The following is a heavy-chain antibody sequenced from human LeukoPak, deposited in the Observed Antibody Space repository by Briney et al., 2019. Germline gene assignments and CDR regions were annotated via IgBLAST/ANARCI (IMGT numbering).Heavy chain of an antibody. D-gene: IGHD3-22*01. V-gene: IGHV3-74*01. J-gene: IGHJ3*02. Sequence: GGSLRLSCEASGFTFSSYWMHWVRQAPGKGLVWVSRIKGDGSSSNYADSVKGRFTISRDNAKNSLYLQMNSLRAEDTALYYCAKDLRPNYYYDSSGYYYVDAFDIWGQGTMVTVSS. CDR1: GFTFSSYW. CDR3: AKDLRPNYYYDSSGYYYVDAFDI. CDR2: IKGDGSSS.